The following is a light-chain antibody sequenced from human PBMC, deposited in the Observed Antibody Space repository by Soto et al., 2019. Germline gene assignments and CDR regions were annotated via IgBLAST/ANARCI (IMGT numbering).Light chain of an antibody. CDR3: QQSYSTTWT. V-gene: IGKV1-39*01. CDR2: AAS. J-gene: IGKJ1*01. Sequence: DIQMTQSPSSLSASVGDRVTITCRASQGISTYLNWYQQKPGKAPKLLIYAASSLQSGVPSRFSGSGSGTDFTLPISSMQPDDVAAYSCQQSYSTTWTFGQGTKVEIK. CDR1: QGISTY.